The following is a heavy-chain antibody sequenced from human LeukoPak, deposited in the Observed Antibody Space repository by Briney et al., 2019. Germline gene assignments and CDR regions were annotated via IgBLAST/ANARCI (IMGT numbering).Heavy chain of an antibody. CDR1: GYTFNSYG. CDR2: ISAYNGNT. V-gene: IGHV1-18*01. Sequence: GSVKGSCKASGYTFNSYGISWVRQVPGQGLEWMGWISAYNGNTNYAQKLQGRVTMTRDTSTSTVYMELSSLRSEDTAVYCCARGGITMVRGPSGAAYWGQGTLVTVSS. CDR3: ARGGITMVRGPSGAAY. D-gene: IGHD3-10*01. J-gene: IGHJ4*02.